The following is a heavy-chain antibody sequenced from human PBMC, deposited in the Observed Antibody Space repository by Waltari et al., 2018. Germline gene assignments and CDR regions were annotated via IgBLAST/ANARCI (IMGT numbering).Heavy chain of an antibody. CDR3: ASTVYYDSSGWTYYFDY. CDR2: IYCSGST. CDR1: GGSISSSSYY. Sequence: HLPLQESGPGLVHPSETLSLTCTVSGGSISSSSYYLGWIRQPQGKGLEWIGSIYCSGSTYYNPSLKSRVTISVDTSKNQFSLKLSSVTAADTAVYYCASTVYYDSSGWTYYFDYWGQGTLVTVSS. J-gene: IGHJ4*02. V-gene: IGHV4-39*01. D-gene: IGHD3-22*01.